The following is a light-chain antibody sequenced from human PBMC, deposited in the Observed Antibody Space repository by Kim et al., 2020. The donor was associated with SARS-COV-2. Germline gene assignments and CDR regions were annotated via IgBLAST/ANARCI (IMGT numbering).Light chain of an antibody. CDR1: SGHSSYA. V-gene: IGLV4-69*01. J-gene: IGLJ3*02. CDR3: QTWGTGLNWV. CDR2: LNSDGSH. Sequence: SVKLTCTLSSGHSSYASAWHQQQPEKGPRYLMKLNSDGSHSKGDGIPDRFSGSSSGAERYLTISSLQSEDEADYYCQTWGTGLNWVFGGGTQLTVL.